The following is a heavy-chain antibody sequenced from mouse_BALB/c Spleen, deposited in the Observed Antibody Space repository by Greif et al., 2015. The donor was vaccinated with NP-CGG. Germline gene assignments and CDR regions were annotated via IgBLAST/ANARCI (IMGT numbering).Heavy chain of an antibody. J-gene: IGHJ3*01. CDR2: ISSGSSTI. CDR3: ARDWFAY. Sequence: EVQLVESGGGLVQPGGSRKLSCAASGFTFSSFGMHWVRQAPEKGLEWVAYISSGSSTIYYADTVKGRFTISRDNPKNTLFLQMTSLRSEDTAMYYCARDWFAYWGQGTLVTVPA. V-gene: IGHV5-17*02. CDR1: GFTFSSFG.